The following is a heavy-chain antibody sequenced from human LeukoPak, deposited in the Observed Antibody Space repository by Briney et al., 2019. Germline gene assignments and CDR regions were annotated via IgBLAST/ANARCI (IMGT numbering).Heavy chain of an antibody. Sequence: SETLSLTCTVSGGSISSYYWSWLRQPPGKGLEWIGYIYYSGSTNYNPSLKSRVTISVDTSKKQFSLKLTSVTAADTGVYCAIYGSATVAPFDYWGQGILVTVSS. CDR2: IYYSGST. CDR1: GGSISSYY. CDR3: IYGSATVAPFDY. V-gene: IGHV4-59*08. D-gene: IGHD2-2*02. J-gene: IGHJ4*02.